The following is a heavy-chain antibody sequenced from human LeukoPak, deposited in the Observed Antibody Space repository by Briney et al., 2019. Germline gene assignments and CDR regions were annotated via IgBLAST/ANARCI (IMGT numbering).Heavy chain of an antibody. Sequence: SSETLSLTCAVYGGSFSGYYWSWLRQPPGKGLEWIGEINHSGSTNYNPSLKSRVTISVDTSKNQLSLKLRSVTAADTAVYYCARASLDYWGQGTLVTVSS. V-gene: IGHV4-34*01. CDR3: ARASLDY. CDR1: GGSFSGYY. J-gene: IGHJ4*02. CDR2: INHSGST.